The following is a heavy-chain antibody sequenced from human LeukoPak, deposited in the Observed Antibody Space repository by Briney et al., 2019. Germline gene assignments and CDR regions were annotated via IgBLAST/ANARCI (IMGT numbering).Heavy chain of an antibody. D-gene: IGHD2-2*01. CDR2: IYYSGST. Sequence: SETLSLTCTVSGGSISSYYWSWIRQPPGKGLEWIGYIYYSGSTNYNPSLKSRVTISVDTSKNQFSLKLSSVTAADTAVFYCARNLVVPAAYAFDIWGQGTMVTVSS. J-gene: IGHJ3*02. CDR3: ARNLVVPAAYAFDI. V-gene: IGHV4-59*01. CDR1: GGSISSYY.